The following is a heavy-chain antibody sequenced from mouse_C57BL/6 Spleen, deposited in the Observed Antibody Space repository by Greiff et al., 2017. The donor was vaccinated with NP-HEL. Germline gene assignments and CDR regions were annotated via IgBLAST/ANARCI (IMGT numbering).Heavy chain of an antibody. CDR2: IYPGGGYT. Sequence: QVQLQQSGAELVRPGTSVKMSCKASGYTFTNYWIGWAKQRPGHGLEWIGDIYPGGGYTNYNEKFKGKATLTADKSSSTAYMQFSSLTSEDSAIYYCARLGYDGWFAYWGQGTLVTVSA. D-gene: IGHD2-3*01. CDR3: ARLGYDGWFAY. V-gene: IGHV1-63*01. CDR1: GYTFTNYW. J-gene: IGHJ3*01.